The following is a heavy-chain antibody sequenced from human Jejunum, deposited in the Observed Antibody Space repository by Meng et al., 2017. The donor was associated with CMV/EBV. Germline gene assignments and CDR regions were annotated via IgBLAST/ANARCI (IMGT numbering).Heavy chain of an antibody. Sequence: LQLREPGPGLVKPARTLSLTCTGSGGSISSTSYYWVWIRQPPGKGLEGIGGVYYSGNTYYNPSLKSRVTLSVDTSKNQFSLKLNSVTAADTAVYHCARDALREGYFDYWGRGTLVTVSS. V-gene: IGHV4-39*07. D-gene: IGHD4-17*01. CDR2: VYYSGNT. J-gene: IGHJ2*01. CDR3: ARDALREGYFDY. CDR1: GGSISSTSYY.